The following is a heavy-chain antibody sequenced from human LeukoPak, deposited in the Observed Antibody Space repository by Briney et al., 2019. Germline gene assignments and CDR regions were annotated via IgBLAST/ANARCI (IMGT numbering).Heavy chain of an antibody. Sequence: PGGSLRLSCAASGFTFSSYAMSWVRQAPGKGLEWVSAISGSGGSTYYADSVKGRFTISRDNSKNMLYLQMNSLRAEDTAVYYCAKVVKGTPGAFDYWGQGTLVTVSS. D-gene: IGHD1-26*01. J-gene: IGHJ4*02. CDR2: ISGSGGST. CDR1: GFTFSSYA. CDR3: AKVVKGTPGAFDY. V-gene: IGHV3-23*01.